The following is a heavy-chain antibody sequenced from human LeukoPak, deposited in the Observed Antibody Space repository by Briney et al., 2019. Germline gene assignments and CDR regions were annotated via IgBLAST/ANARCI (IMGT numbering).Heavy chain of an antibody. D-gene: IGHD4-23*01. V-gene: IGHV4-39*01. CDR2: IYYTGST. Sequence: SETLSLTCTVSGGSISSSSYYWGWIRQPPGKGLEWIGSIYYTGSTYYNPSLKSRVTISVDTSKNQFSLKLSSVTAADTAVYYCARLHYGGNYWYYYYYMDVWGKGTTVTISS. J-gene: IGHJ6*03. CDR3: ARLHYGGNYWYYYYYMDV. CDR1: GGSISSSSYY.